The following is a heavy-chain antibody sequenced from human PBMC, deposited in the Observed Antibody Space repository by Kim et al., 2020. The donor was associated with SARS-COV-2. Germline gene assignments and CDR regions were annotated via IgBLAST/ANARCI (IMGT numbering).Heavy chain of an antibody. V-gene: IGHV3-21*01. CDR1: GFTFSSYS. Sequence: GGSLRLSCAASGFTFSSYSMNWVRQAPGKVLEWVSSISSSSSYIYYSDSVKGRFTISRDNAKNSLYLKLNSLRAEDTAVYYCVRGSPGYDSSCYPDYWCQGNLVTVS. CDR3: VRGSPGYDSSCYPDY. J-gene: IGHJ4*02. D-gene: IGHD3-22*01. CDR2: ISSSSSYI.